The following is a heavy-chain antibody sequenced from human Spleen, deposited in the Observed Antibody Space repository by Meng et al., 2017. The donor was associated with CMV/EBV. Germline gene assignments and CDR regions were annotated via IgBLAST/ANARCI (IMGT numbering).Heavy chain of an antibody. D-gene: IGHD5-24*01. CDR3: ARESIEMATIGWVYYGMDV. Sequence: GESLKISCAASGFTFSDYYMSWIRQAPGKGLEWVSYISSSGSTIYYADSVKGRFTISRDNAKNSLYLQMNSLRAEDTAVYYCARESIEMATIGWVYYGMDVWGQGTTVTVS. CDR2: ISSSGSTI. J-gene: IGHJ6*02. CDR1: GFTFSDYY. V-gene: IGHV3-11*04.